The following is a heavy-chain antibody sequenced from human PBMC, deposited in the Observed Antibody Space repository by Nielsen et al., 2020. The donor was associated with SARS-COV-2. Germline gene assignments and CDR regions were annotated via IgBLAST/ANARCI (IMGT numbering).Heavy chain of an antibody. CDR1: GFTFSSYW. J-gene: IGHJ4*02. Sequence: GESLKISYAASGFTFSSYWMSWVRQAPGKGLEWVANIKQDGSEKYYVDSVKGRFTISRDNAKNSLYLQMNSLRAEDTAVYYCAREPMATVTPLDYWGQGTLVTVSS. CDR3: AREPMATVTPLDY. V-gene: IGHV3-7*03. D-gene: IGHD4-17*01. CDR2: IKQDGSEK.